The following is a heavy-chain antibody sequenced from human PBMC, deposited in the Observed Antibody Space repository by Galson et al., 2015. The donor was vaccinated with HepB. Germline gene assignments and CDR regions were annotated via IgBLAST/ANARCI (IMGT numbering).Heavy chain of an antibody. D-gene: IGHD3-10*01. Sequence: SVKVSCKASGGTLTSYVITWVRQAPGQGLEWMGRIIPIFATTNYAQKFQGRVTITADGSTNTAYMELSSLRSEDTAVYYCARDSTYYYGSGNYYILYHACDVWGKVQMVTVSS. CDR3: ARDSTYYYGSGNYYILYHACDV. CDR2: IIPIFATT. V-gene: IGHV1-69*13. CDR1: GGTLTSYV. J-gene: IGHJ3*01.